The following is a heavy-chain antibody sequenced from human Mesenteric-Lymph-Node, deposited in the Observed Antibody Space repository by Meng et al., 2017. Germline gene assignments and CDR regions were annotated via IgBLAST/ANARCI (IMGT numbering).Heavy chain of an antibody. CDR2: ISSSSSYI. Sequence: GESLKISCAASGFTFSSYAMSWVRQAPGKGLEWVSSISSSSSYIYYADSVKGRFTISRDNAKNSLYLQMNSLRAEDTAVYYCARDTNLDYWGQGTLVTVSS. CDR3: ARDTNLDY. J-gene: IGHJ4*02. D-gene: IGHD1-14*01. V-gene: IGHV3-21*01. CDR1: GFTFSSYA.